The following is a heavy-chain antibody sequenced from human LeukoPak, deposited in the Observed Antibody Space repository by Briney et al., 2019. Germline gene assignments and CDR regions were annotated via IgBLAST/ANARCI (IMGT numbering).Heavy chain of an antibody. D-gene: IGHD6-25*01. CDR2: ISWNSGSI. V-gene: IGHV3-9*01. J-gene: IGHJ2*01. CDR3: AKDNGASAAIDWYFDL. CDR1: GFTFDDYA. Sequence: PGGSLRLSCAASGFTFDDYAMHWVRQAPGKGLEWVSGISWNSGSIGYADSVKGRFTISRDNAKNSLYLQMNSLRAEDTALYYCAKDNGASAAIDWYFDLWGRGTLVTVSS.